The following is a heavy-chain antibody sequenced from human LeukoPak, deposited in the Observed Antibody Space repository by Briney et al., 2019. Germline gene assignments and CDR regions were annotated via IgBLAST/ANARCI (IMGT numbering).Heavy chain of an antibody. D-gene: IGHD5-12*01. Sequence: GGSLRLSCAASGFTFSSYWMHWVRQAPGKGLVWVSRINSDGSSTSYADSVKGRFTISRDNAKNTLYLQMNSLRAEDTAVHYCARPGRYSRLAFDIWGQGTMVTVSS. CDR3: ARPGRYSRLAFDI. J-gene: IGHJ3*02. CDR2: INSDGSST. CDR1: GFTFSSYW. V-gene: IGHV3-74*01.